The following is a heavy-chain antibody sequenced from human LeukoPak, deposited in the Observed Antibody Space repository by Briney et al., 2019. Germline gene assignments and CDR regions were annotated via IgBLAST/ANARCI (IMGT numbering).Heavy chain of an antibody. V-gene: IGHV3-30*02. Sequence: PGGSLRLSXAASGFTFIDYGMHWVRQAPGKGLEWVAFIRYDGTKKYYTESLKGRFTISRDNSRDTLFLQMNSLRIEDTAVYYCARVGRGYCSGGNCYYPDSWGQGTLVTVSS. J-gene: IGHJ5*01. CDR3: ARVGRGYCSGGNCYYPDS. CDR1: GFTFIDYG. CDR2: IRYDGTKK. D-gene: IGHD2-15*01.